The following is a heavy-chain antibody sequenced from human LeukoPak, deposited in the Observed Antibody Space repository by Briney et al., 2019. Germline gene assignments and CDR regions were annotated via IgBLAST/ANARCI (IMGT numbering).Heavy chain of an antibody. D-gene: IGHD3-16*01. V-gene: IGHV3-30*02. CDR1: GFTFSRLG. Sequence: PGGSLRLXCAASGFTFSRLGMQWVRQAPGKGLEWVAVIHNDGTMGQYADSVKGRFTISKDFSRNTLYLQMNSLRDDDTAVYYCAKEGDEFRGYLDVWGKGTTVTVSS. J-gene: IGHJ6*04. CDR2: IHNDGTMG. CDR3: AKEGDEFRGYLDV.